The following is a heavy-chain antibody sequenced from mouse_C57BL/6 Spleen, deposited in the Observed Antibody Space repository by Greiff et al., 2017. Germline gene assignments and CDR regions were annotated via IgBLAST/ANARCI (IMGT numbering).Heavy chain of an antibody. D-gene: IGHD2-1*01. J-gene: IGHJ4*01. Sequence: VKLKKSGAGLVQPSQSLCITCTVSGVSVTSYGVHWVRQSRGKGREWLGVIWSGGSTDYNAAFISRLSISKDNSKSQVFFKMNSLQADDTAIYYCARNLRGNYYAMDYWGQGTSVTVSS. CDR1: GVSVTSYG. V-gene: IGHV2-2*01. CDR2: IWSGGST. CDR3: ARNLRGNYYAMDY.